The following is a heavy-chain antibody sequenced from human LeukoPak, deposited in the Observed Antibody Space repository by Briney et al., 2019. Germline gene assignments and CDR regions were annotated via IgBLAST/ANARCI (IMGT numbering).Heavy chain of an antibody. CDR2: ITWNGGST. CDR3: ARVTYSSSSGPKVDY. CDR1: GFTFDDHG. Sequence: GGSLRLSCAASGFTFDDHGMSWVRQAPGKGLEWVSGITWNGGSTGYADSVKGRFTISRDNAKNSLYLQMNSLRAEDTAVYYCARVTYSSSSGPKVDYWGQGTLVTVSS. V-gene: IGHV3-20*04. J-gene: IGHJ4*02. D-gene: IGHD6-6*01.